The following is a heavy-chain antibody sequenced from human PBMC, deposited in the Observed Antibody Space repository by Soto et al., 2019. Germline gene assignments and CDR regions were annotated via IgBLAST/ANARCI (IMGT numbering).Heavy chain of an antibody. CDR2: IWNDGSEK. Sequence: QVQLFQSGGGVVQPGGSLRLSCAASGFTFSLYGMHWVRQAPGKGLEWVAVIWNDGSEKNYADSVKGRFTLSGDSSKNTLYLEMTSLRVEDTAVYYCARVGHNGYDLDFDYWGQGTLVTVSS. D-gene: IGHD5-12*01. V-gene: IGHV3-33*01. CDR3: ARVGHNGYDLDFDY. J-gene: IGHJ4*02. CDR1: GFTFSLYG.